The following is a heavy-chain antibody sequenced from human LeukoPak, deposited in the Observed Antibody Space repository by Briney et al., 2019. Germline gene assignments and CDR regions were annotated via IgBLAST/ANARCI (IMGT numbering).Heavy chain of an antibody. D-gene: IGHD4-11*01. V-gene: IGHV3-20*04. Sequence: PGGSLRLSCAASRFTFDEYGMSWVRQTAGKGLEWVSGINWNGRSIGYADSVKGRFTVSRDNAKSSLYLQMNSLRAEDTAVYYCARGVPKTSYYYYYMDVWGKGTTVTVSS. J-gene: IGHJ6*03. CDR2: INWNGRSI. CDR1: RFTFDEYG. CDR3: ARGVPKTSYYYYYMDV.